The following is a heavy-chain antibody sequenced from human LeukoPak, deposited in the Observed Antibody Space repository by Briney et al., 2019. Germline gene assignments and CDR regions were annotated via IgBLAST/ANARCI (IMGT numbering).Heavy chain of an antibody. CDR2: IYTSGST. D-gene: IGHD4-17*01. J-gene: IGHJ3*02. CDR1: GGSISSYY. CDR3: ARELRDAFDI. V-gene: IGHV4-4*07. Sequence: SETLSLTCTVSGGSISSYYWCWIRQPAGKGLEWIGRIYTSGSTNYNPSLKSRVTISVDTSKNQSSLKLSSVTAADTAVYYCARELRDAFDIWGPGTMVTVSS.